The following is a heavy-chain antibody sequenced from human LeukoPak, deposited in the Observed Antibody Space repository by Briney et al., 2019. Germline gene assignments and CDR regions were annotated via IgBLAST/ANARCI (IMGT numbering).Heavy chain of an antibody. CDR2: IYSGGST. CDR3: ARDRSEAFDY. V-gene: IGHV3-53*01. Sequence: GGSLRLSCAASGFTVSSNYMSWVRQAPGKGLEWVSVIYSGGSTYYADSVKGRFTISRDNAKNSLYLQMNSLRAEDTAVYYCARDRSEAFDYWGQGTLVTVSS. J-gene: IGHJ4*02. CDR1: GFTVSSNY.